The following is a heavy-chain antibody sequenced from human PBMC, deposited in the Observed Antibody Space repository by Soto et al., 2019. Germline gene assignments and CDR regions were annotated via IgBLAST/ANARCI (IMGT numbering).Heavy chain of an antibody. Sequence: PSETLSLTCDVSGGSITTSFFWTWVRQFPGRGLEWIGEIAHDVHTNYNPSLSGRVTMSVDLSNSQFSLNVASVNAADTAVYFCPGGRSYDYWGQGNLFTVSS. V-gene: IGHV4-4*02. D-gene: IGHD1-26*01. CDR3: PGGRSYDY. J-gene: IGHJ4*02. CDR2: IAHDVHT. CDR1: GGSITTSFF.